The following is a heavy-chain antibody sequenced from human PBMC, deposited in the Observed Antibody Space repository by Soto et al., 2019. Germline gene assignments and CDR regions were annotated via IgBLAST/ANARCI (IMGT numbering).Heavy chain of an antibody. J-gene: IGHJ5*02. CDR3: ARDSGITIFGGAGRFAP. V-gene: IGHV4-59*01. CDR2: IYYSGST. Sequence: SETLSLTCTVSGGSISSYYWSWIRQPPGKGLEWIGYIYYSGSTNYNPSLKSRVTISVDTSKNQFSLNLSSVTAADTAVYYCARDSGITIFGGAGRFAPEGQATLVT. D-gene: IGHD3-3*01. CDR1: GGSISSYY.